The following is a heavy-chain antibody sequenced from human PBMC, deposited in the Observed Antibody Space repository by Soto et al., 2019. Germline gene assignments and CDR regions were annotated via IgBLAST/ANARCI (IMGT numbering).Heavy chain of an antibody. V-gene: IGHV1-3*01. J-gene: IGHJ3*02. CDR3: ARDIGGPDDAFDI. Sequence: QVQLVQSGAEVKKPGASVKVSRKASGYTFTSYAMHWVRQAPGQRLEWMGWINAGNGNTKYSQKFQGRVTITRDTSASTAYMELSSLRSEDTAVYYCARDIGGPDDAFDIWGQGTMVTVSS. CDR2: INAGNGNT. D-gene: IGHD3-10*01. CDR1: GYTFTSYA.